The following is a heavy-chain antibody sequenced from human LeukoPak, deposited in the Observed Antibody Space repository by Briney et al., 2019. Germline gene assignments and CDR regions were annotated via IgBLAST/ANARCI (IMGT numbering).Heavy chain of an antibody. J-gene: IGHJ4*02. CDR1: GYTFTNFY. CDR2: INPSGGST. D-gene: IGHD6-13*01. Sequence: ASVKVSCKASGYTFTNFYIHWVRQAPGQGLEWMGIINPSGGSTSYTQKFQGRVTMTRDTSTSTVYMELSSLRSEDTAVYHCARERQQPYYFDYWGQGTLVTVSS. CDR3: ARERQQPYYFDY. V-gene: IGHV1-46*03.